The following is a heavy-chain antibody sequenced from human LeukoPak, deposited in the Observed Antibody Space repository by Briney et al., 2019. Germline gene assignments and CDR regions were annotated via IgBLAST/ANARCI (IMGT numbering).Heavy chain of an antibody. CDR1: GFTVSNNY. CDR3: ARVEGP. V-gene: IGHV3-7*03. J-gene: IGHJ4*02. CDR2: IKQDGSQK. Sequence: GGSLRLSCAASGFTVSNNYMSWVRQAPGKGLEWVANIKQDGSQKYYVDSVKGRFTISRDNAKNSLYLQMNSLRAEDTAVYYCARVEGPWGQGTLVTVSS.